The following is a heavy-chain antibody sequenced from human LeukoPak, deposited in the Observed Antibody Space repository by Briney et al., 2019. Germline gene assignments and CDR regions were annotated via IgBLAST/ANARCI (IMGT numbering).Heavy chain of an antibody. Sequence: GGSLRPSCAASGFTFSSYSMNWVRQAPGKGLEWVSSISSSSSYIYYADSVKGRFTISRDNAKNSLYLQMNSLRAEDTAVYYCARGGRGATVTTIGYWGQGTLVTVSS. CDR1: GFTFSSYS. CDR3: ARGGRGATVTTIGY. CDR2: ISSSSSYI. D-gene: IGHD4-17*01. J-gene: IGHJ4*02. V-gene: IGHV3-21*01.